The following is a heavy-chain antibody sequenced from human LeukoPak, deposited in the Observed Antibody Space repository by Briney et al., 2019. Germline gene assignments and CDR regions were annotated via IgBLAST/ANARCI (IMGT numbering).Heavy chain of an antibody. CDR2: IYYSGST. CDR1: GGSISSSSYY. V-gene: IGHV4-39*07. D-gene: IGHD4-11*01. J-gene: IGHJ5*02. Sequence: PSETLSLTCTDSGGSISSSSYYWGWIRQPPGKGLEWIGSIYYSGSTYYNPSLESRVTISVDTSKNQFSLKLSSVTAADTAVYYCARVLGNYAPRGQNWFDPWGQGTLVTVSS. CDR3: ARVLGNYAPRGQNWFDP.